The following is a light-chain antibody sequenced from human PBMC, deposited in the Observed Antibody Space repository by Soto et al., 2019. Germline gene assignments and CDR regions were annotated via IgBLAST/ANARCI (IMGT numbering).Light chain of an antibody. CDR2: GAS. CDR3: QHYDNWPWT. Sequence: EIVMTQSPATLSVSPGEGATLSCRASQSVSSDLAWYQQKPGLAPRLLFFGASSRATGIPARFSGSGSGTEFTLTISSLQSEDFAVYYCQHYDNWPWTFGQGTKVDIK. CDR1: QSVSSD. J-gene: IGKJ1*01. V-gene: IGKV3-15*01.